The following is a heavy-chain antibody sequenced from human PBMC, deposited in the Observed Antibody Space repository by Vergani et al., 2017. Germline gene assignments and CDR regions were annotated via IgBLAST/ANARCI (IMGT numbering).Heavy chain of an antibody. CDR1: GFTFDDYA. J-gene: IGHJ6*02. CDR2: ISWNSGSI. CDR3: AKARRPTSIAAAPDV. D-gene: IGHD6-13*01. V-gene: IGHV3-9*03. Sequence: EVQLVESGGGLVQPGRSLRLSCAASGFTFDDYAMHWVRQAPGKGLEWVSGISWNSGSIGYADSVKGRFTISRDNAKNSLYLQMNSLRAEDMALYYCAKARRPTSIAAAPDVWGQGTTVTVS.